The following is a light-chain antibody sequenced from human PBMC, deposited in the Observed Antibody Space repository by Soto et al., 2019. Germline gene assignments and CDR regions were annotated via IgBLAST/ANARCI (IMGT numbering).Light chain of an antibody. J-gene: IGKJ1*01. CDR1: RESRNG. CDR2: AAS. V-gene: IGKV1-6*01. CDR3: LDLYNFSCT. Sequence: AIQMTQSPSSLSASLGDRVTISCRASRESRNGLGWYQQTPGRATKLQIFAASNLQSGVPSTVSGSGSGTDFTLTISRLQPEDFATYYILDLYNFSCTFGKGTKVDIK.